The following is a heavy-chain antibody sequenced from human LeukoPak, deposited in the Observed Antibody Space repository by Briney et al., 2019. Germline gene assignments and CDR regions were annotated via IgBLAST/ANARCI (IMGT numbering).Heavy chain of an antibody. J-gene: IGHJ4*02. D-gene: IGHD2-2*01. CDR3: SKWKAIVLVPAARSPIDY. Sequence: GGSLRLSCAASGFTFSSYGMSWVRQAPGKGLEWVSAISGSGGSTYYADSVKGRFTISRDNSKNTLYLQMNSLRAEDTAVYYCSKWKAIVLVPAARSPIDYWGQGTLVTVSS. CDR1: GFTFSSYG. CDR2: ISGSGGST. V-gene: IGHV3-23*01.